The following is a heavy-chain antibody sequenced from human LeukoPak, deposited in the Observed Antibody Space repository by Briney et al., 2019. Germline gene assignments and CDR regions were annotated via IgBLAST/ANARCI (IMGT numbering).Heavy chain of an antibody. CDR3: AKDVGNDLTGYYNWFDP. V-gene: IGHV3-30*02. CDR1: GFTFSTYG. D-gene: IGHD3-9*01. Sequence: GGSLRLSCAASGFTFSTYGMHWVRQAPGKGLEWVASIRHDGSNKYYADSVKGRFTISRDSSENTLYLQMSSLRPEDTAVYYCAKDVGNDLTGYYNWFDPWGQGTLVTVSS. J-gene: IGHJ5*02. CDR2: IRHDGSNK.